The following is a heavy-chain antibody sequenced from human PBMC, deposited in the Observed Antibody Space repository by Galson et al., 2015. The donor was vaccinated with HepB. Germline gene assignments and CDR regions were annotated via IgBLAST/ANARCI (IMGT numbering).Heavy chain of an antibody. V-gene: IGHV3-23*01. J-gene: IGHJ4*02. CDR1: GLTFSSCA. D-gene: IGHD1-26*01. CDR2: ISSTGDNT. CDR3: AKDVVGVGAHSLPFDY. Sequence: SLRLSCAASGLTFSSCAMSWVRQAPGQGLEWVSAISSTGDNTYYADSVKGRFTFSRDNSKNTLYLQMKSLRAEDTAVYYCAKDVVGVGAHSLPFDYWGQGTLVTVSS.